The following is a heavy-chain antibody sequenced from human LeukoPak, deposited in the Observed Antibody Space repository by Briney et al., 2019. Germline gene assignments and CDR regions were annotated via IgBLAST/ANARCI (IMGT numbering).Heavy chain of an antibody. Sequence: GGSLRLSCAASGFSFSTYSMHWVRQAPGKGLEWVMAISNDGSQEYYADSVKGRFTISRDNSKNTLYLQMNSLRAEDTAVYYCATIRNCGGDCYYFDYWGQGTLVTVSS. D-gene: IGHD2-21*02. CDR1: GFSFSTYS. J-gene: IGHJ4*02. CDR3: ATIRNCGGDCYYFDY. V-gene: IGHV3-30-3*01. CDR2: ISNDGSQE.